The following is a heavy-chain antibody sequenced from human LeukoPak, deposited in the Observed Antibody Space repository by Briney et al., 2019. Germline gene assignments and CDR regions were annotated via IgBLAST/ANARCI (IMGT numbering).Heavy chain of an antibody. CDR3: ARGRKGGSYDWDLFYIDY. CDR1: GYTFTSYY. J-gene: IGHJ4*02. V-gene: IGHV1-2*06. Sequence: ASVKVSCKASGYTFTSYYMHWVRQAPGQGLEWLRRINHNSDGTNYAQKFQGMITMTRDTAISTAYMALSRLRSDDSAVYYCARGRKGGSYDWDLFYIDYWVQGTLVTVSS. D-gene: IGHD1-26*01. CDR2: INHNSDGT.